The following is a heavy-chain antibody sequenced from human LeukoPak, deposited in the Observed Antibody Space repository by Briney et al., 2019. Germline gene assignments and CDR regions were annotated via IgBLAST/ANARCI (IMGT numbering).Heavy chain of an antibody. V-gene: IGHV3-7*04. J-gene: IGHJ4*02. D-gene: IGHD3-10*01. CDR3: ARARYGSGGYFFDF. CDR2: IKQDGSEI. Sequence: GGSLRLSCAGSGFNFNSYWMSWVRQAPGKGLECVANIKQDGSEIYFVDPVKGRFTISRDNAKSSLYLQMNSLRGEDTAVYYCARARYGSGGYFFDFWGQGTLVTVSS. CDR1: GFNFNSYW.